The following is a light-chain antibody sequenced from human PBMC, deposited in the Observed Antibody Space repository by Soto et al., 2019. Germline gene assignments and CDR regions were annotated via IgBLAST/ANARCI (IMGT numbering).Light chain of an antibody. CDR3: QQFNGFPT. V-gene: IGKV1-13*02. Sequence: AIQLTQSPSSLSASVGDTVTITCRASQGISNALAWYQQIPGKPPKLLIYDASTLESAVPSRFSGSGSGTDFTLTISSLQPGDFATYYCQQFNGFPTFGQGTRLEIQ. CDR2: DAS. CDR1: QGISNA. J-gene: IGKJ5*01.